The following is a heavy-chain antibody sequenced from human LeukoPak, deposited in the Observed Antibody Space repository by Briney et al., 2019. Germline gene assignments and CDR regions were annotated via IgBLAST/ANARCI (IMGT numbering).Heavy chain of an antibody. CDR2: IWYDGSNK. D-gene: IGHD1-26*01. CDR3: AKGGKWDVTPFDY. V-gene: IGHV3-33*06. Sequence: QSGRSLRLSCAASGFTFSSYGMHWVRQAPGKGLEWVAVIWYDGSNKYYADSVKGRFTISRDNSKNTLYLQVNSLRAEDTAVYYCAKGGKWDVTPFDYWGQGTLVTVSS. J-gene: IGHJ4*02. CDR1: GFTFSSYG.